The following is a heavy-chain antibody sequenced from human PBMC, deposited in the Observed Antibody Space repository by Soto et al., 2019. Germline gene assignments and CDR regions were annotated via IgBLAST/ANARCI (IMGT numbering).Heavy chain of an antibody. V-gene: IGHV4-4*07. CDR1: GGSLNSYY. J-gene: IGHJ3*02. Sequence: PSETLSLTCTVSGGSLNSYYWTWIRQPAGKGLEWIGRIFTSGSTNNNPSLKSRVTMSVDTSKNQFSLKLSSVTAADTAVYYCAAYKSTLGTFDIWGQGTMVTVSS. CDR3: AAYKSTLGTFDI. D-gene: IGHD1-20*01. CDR2: IFTSGST.